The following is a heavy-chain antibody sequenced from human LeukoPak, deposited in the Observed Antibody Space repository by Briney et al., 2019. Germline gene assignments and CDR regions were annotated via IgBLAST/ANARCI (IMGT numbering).Heavy chain of an antibody. Sequence: SETLSLTCTVSGGSISSYYWSWIRQPPGKGLEWIGYIYYSGSTNYNPSLKCRVTISVDTSKHQFFLKLSSVTAADTAMYYCARHPGGVVGASYYYGMDVWGQGTTVTVSS. CDR1: GGSISSYY. D-gene: IGHD2-15*01. CDR3: ARHPGGVVGASYYYGMDV. CDR2: IYYSGST. V-gene: IGHV4-59*08. J-gene: IGHJ6*02.